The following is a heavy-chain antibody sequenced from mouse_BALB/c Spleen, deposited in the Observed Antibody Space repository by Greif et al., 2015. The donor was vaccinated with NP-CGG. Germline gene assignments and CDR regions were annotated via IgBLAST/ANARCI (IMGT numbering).Heavy chain of an antibody. Sequence: EVKLVESGGGLGKPGGSLKLSCAASGFTLRDYYMYWVGQTPEKRLEWVAPIRDGGSYTYYPDSVKGRFTISRDNAKNNLYLQMSSLKSEDTAMYYCARDGVTGTGFDYWGQGTTLTVSS. CDR3: ARDGVTGTGFDY. CDR1: GFTLRDYY. V-gene: IGHV5-4*02. J-gene: IGHJ2*01. D-gene: IGHD4-1*01. CDR2: IRDGGSYT.